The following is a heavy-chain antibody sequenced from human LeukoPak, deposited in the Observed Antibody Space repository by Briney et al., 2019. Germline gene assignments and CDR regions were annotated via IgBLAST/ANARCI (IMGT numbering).Heavy chain of an antibody. CDR1: GFTFNSYG. J-gene: IGHJ4*02. Sequence: GGSLRLSCAASGFTFNSYGMHWVRQAPGKGLEWVTFIRYDGSNKFYADSVKGRFTISRDNSKNTLYLQMNSLRAEDTAVYYCAKTGSSYYWGYFDYWGQGTLVTVSS. V-gene: IGHV3-30*02. CDR3: AKTGSSYYWGYFDY. CDR2: IRYDGSNK. D-gene: IGHD6-6*01.